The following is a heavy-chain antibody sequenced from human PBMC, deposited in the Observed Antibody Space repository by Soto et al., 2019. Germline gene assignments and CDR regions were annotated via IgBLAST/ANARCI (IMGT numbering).Heavy chain of an antibody. V-gene: IGHV4-61*01. J-gene: IGHJ4*02. CDR3: ARVHSDFDY. CDR1: GGSVSSNSYY. CDR2: IYHSGGT. Sequence: SETLFLTCTVSGGSVSSNSYYWSWIRQPPGKGLEWIGYIYHSGGTNYNPSLKSRVTISVDTSKNQFSLKLNSVTAADTAVYYCARVHSDFDYWGQGTLVTVSS. D-gene: IGHD6-13*01.